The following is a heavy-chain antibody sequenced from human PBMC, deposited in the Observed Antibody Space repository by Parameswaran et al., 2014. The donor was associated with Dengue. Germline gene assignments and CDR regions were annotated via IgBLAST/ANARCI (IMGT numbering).Heavy chain of an antibody. V-gene: IGHV1-69*01. J-gene: IGHJ6*02. CDR3: ARDSLFLGVVTEDHYYGMDV. CDR2: SIPMFGTA. Sequence: WVRQAPGQGLEWMGGSIPMFGTANYAQKFRGRVTITADESTSTAYMELSSLRSEDTAVYYCARDSLFLGVVTEDHYYGMDVWGQGHGHRLL. D-gene: IGHD3-3*01.